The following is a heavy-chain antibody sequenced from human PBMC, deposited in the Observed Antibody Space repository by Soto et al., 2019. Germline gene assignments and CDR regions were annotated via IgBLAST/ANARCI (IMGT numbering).Heavy chain of an antibody. V-gene: IGHV1-3*01. J-gene: IGHJ4*02. CDR1: GYTFTIYG. CDR3: ARDRPADY. Sequence: ASVKVSCKASGYTFTIYGLHWVRQAPGQRLEWMGWINAGNGDTKYSQKFQGRFTISRDNAKNSVYLQMNSLRDEDTAVYYCARDRPADYWGQGTLVTVSS. CDR2: INAGNGDT.